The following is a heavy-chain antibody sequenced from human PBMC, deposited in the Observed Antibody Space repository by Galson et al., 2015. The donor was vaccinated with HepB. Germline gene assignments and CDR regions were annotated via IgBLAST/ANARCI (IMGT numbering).Heavy chain of an antibody. D-gene: IGHD1-26*01. J-gene: IGHJ5*02. CDR3: AKESVSGTYVPTYADS. V-gene: IGHV3-23*01. Sequence: LRLSCAASGFTFRNHVMTWVRQAPGKGLEWVASLSGSGAITYYADSLKGRFTISRDNFNNRIFLQMKRLRVEDTALYYCAKESVSGTYVPTYADSWGQGILVTVSS. CDR2: LSGSGAIT. CDR1: GFTFRNHV.